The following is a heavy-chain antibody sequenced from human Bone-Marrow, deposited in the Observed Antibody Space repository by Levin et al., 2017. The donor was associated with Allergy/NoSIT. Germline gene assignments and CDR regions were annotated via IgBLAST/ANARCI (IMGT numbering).Heavy chain of an antibody. V-gene: IGHV3-48*03. J-gene: IGHJ4*02. CDR3: ARGNCGGDCPPY. CDR1: TFTLRSFE. CDR2: ITSSGTTV. Sequence: PGGSLRLSCAASTFTLRSFEMNWFRQVPGKGLEWLSYITSSGTTVNYADSVKGRFTISRDNAKTSLYLQMNSLPAEDTAVYYCARGNCGGDCPPYWGQGTLVTVSS. D-gene: IGHD2-21*02.